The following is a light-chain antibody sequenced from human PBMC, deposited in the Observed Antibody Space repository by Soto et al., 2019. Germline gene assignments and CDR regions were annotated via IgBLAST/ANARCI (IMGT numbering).Light chain of an antibody. J-gene: IGLJ2*01. Sequence: QSVLTQPASVSGSNGQSIAISCTGTSSGVGGYNYVSWYQQQPGKAPKLMIYDVSNRPSGVSNRFSGSKSGNTASLTISGLQAEDEADYYCSSYTSSSTLGVFGGGTKLTVL. V-gene: IGLV2-14*01. CDR3: SSYTSSSTLGV. CDR1: SSGVGGYNY. CDR2: DVS.